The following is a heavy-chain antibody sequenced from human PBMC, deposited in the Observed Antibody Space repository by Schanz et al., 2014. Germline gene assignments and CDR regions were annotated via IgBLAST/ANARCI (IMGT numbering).Heavy chain of an antibody. Sequence: QVQLVQSGAEVKKPGASVKVSCKASGYTFTSHGISWVRQAPGQGLEWMGRIVPIAGITNYAQRFQGRVTITADKSSDTAYMELSSLRSEDTAVYYCARDVGLYDRGWFDPWGQGTLVTVSS. CDR3: ARDVGLYDRGWFDP. D-gene: IGHD3-22*01. J-gene: IGHJ5*02. CDR2: IVPIAGIT. CDR1: GYTFTSHG. V-gene: IGHV1-18*01.